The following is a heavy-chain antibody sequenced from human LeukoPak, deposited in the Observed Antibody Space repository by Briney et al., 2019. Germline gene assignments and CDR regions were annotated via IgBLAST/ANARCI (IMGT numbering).Heavy chain of an antibody. CDR1: GGSISDNYYS. CDR3: ARRYYFVSGSYYPFDF. V-gene: IGHV4-39*01. CDR2: IHYSATT. J-gene: IGHJ4*02. Sequence: SETLSLSCNVSGGSISDNYYSWDCIRQPPGKGLEWMGCIHYSATTYSNPSLKSRTSISVDTSKSQFSLKLRSVTAADTAVYYCARRYYFVSGSYYPFDFWGQGTLVTVSS. D-gene: IGHD3-10*01.